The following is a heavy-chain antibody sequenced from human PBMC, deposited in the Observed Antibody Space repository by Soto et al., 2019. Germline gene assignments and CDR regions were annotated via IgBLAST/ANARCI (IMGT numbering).Heavy chain of an antibody. CDR3: ARGYRWLDY. CDR1: GGSISIYY. V-gene: IGHV4-59*01. Sequence: SXTLSLACTVSGGSISIYYWSWIRQPPGKGLEWIGYTYYSGSTNYNPSLKSRVPISVDTSKNQFSLKLSSLTAADTAVYYCARGYRWLDYWGQGTLVTVSS. CDR2: TYYSGST. J-gene: IGHJ4*02. D-gene: IGHD5-12*01.